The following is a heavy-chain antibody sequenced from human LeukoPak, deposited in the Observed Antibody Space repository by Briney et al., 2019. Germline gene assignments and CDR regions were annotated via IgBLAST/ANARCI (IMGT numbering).Heavy chain of an antibody. J-gene: IGHJ4*02. V-gene: IGHV4-59*01. Sequence: PSETLSLTCSVSGGSISGYYWSWIRQPPGKGLEWIGYIFYTGGTNYNPSLKSRVTMLVDTSKNQLSLRLSSVTPADTAVYFCARGERLGCDYWGQGTLVTVSS. CDR2: IFYTGGT. D-gene: IGHD1-26*01. CDR3: ARGERLGCDY. CDR1: GGSISGYY.